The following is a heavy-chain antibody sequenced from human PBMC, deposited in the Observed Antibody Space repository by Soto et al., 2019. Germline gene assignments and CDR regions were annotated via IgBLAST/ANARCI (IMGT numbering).Heavy chain of an antibody. D-gene: IGHD3-9*01. V-gene: IGHV3-30*18. CDR1: GFTFSSYG. CDR2: ISYDGSNK. J-gene: IGHJ4*02. Sequence: GGSLRLSCAASGFTFSSYGMHWVRQAPGKGLEWVAVISYDGSNKYYADSVKGRFTISRDNSKNTLYLQMNSLRAEDTAVYYCAKGYLAVNYFDYWGQGTLVTVSS. CDR3: AKGYLAVNYFDY.